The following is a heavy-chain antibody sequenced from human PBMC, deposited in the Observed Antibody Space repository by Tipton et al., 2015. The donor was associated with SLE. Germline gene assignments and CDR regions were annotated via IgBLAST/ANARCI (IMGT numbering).Heavy chain of an antibody. CDR1: GHSISSGDYY. Sequence: TLSLTCTVSGHSISSGDYYWTWIRQLPGMGLEWIGFIYLSGLTSYNPSLKSRVAISVDTSRKQFSLRLSSVTAADTAVYYCARHISGSYNRMAFDAFDIWGQGTMVTVSS. D-gene: IGHD1-26*01. J-gene: IGHJ3*02. V-gene: IGHV4-30-4*08. CDR2: IYLSGLT. CDR3: ARHISGSYNRMAFDAFDI.